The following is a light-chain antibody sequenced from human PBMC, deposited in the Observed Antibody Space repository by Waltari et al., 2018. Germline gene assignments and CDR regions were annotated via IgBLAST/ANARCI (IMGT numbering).Light chain of an antibody. V-gene: IGKV1-12*01. Sequence: DIQMTQSPSSVFASVGDRVTITCRACKDINNFVAWYQQKPGKAQYLLIYGASVLQSGGPASFSRSGSRTDFTRTINSLQPEDFATYFCQQANSFVPLTVGGGTRVQIK. CDR2: GAS. CDR3: QQANSFVPLT. J-gene: IGKJ4*01. CDR1: KDINNF.